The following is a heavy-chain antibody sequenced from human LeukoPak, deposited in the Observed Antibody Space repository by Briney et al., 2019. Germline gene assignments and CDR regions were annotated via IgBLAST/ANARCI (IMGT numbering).Heavy chain of an antibody. CDR3: ARGGDIVVVVAAPTGRWFDP. CDR2: INHSGST. V-gene: IGHV4-34*01. CDR1: GGSFSGYY. J-gene: IGHJ5*02. D-gene: IGHD2-15*01. Sequence: PSETLSLTCAVYGGSFSGYYWSWIRQPPGKGLEWIGEINHSGSTNYNPSLKSRVTISVDTSKNQFSLKLSSVTAADTAVYYCARGGDIVVVVAAPTGRWFDPWGQGTLVTVSS.